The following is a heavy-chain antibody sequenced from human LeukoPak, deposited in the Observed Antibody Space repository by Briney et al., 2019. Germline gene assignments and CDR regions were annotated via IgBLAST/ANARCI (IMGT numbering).Heavy chain of an antibody. CDR2: ISAYNGNT. J-gene: IGHJ4*02. Sequence: ASVKVSCKASGYTFTSYGISWVRQAPGQGLEWMGWISAYNGNTNYAQKLQGRVTMTEDTSTDTAYMELSSLRSEDTAVYYCATTYRVRGVIIIDYWGQGTLVTVSS. CDR3: ATTYRVRGVIIIDY. D-gene: IGHD3-10*01. V-gene: IGHV1-18*01. CDR1: GYTFTSYG.